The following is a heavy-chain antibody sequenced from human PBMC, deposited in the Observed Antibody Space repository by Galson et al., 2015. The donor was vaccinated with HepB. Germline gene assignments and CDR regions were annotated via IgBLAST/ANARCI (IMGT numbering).Heavy chain of an antibody. CDR3: ARGGKFYYGSGSYSPYYMDV. CDR2: IGSAGDT. J-gene: IGHJ6*03. Sequence: SLRLSCAASGFTFSSYDMYWVRQATGKGLEWVSVIGSAGDTYYPGSVKGRFTISRENAKNSLYLQMNSLRAGDTAVYYCARGGKFYYGSGSYSPYYMDVWGKGTTVTVSS. V-gene: IGHV3-13*01. CDR1: GFTFSSYD. D-gene: IGHD3-10*01.